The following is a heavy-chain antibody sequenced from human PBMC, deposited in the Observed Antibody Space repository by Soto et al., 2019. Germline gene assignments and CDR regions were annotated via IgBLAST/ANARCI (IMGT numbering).Heavy chain of an antibody. CDR3: ARMKGLRSLYYFDY. CDR2: IYYSGST. Sequence: SETLSLTCTVSGGSISSYYWSWIRQPPGKGLEWIGYIYYSGSTNYNPSLKSRVTISVDTSKNQFSLKLSSVTAADTAVYYCARMKGLRSLYYFDYWGQGTLVTVSS. J-gene: IGHJ4*02. V-gene: IGHV4-59*08. CDR1: GGSISSYY. D-gene: IGHD5-12*01.